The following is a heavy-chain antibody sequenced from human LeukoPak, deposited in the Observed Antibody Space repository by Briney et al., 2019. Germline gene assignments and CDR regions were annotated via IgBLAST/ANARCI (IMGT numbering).Heavy chain of an antibody. CDR1: GFTFTSSA. V-gene: IGHV1-58*02. CDR2: IVVGSGNT. Sequence: SVKVSCKASGFTFTSSAMQWVRQARGQRLEWIGWIVVGSGNTNYAQKFQERVTITRDMSTSTAYMELSSLRSEDTAVYYCAAGAAPNVYYCYGMDVWGQGTTVTVSS. D-gene: IGHD2-15*01. CDR3: AAGAAPNVYYCYGMDV. J-gene: IGHJ6*02.